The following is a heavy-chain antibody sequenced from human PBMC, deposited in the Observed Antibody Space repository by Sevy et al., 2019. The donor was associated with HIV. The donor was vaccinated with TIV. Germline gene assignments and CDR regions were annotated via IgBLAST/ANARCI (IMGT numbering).Heavy chain of an antibody. J-gene: IGHJ3*01. CDR1: GFTFSSYA. V-gene: IGHV3-23*01. Sequence: GGSLRLSCAASGFTFSSYAMSWVRQAPGKGLEWVSAISGSGGSTYYADSVKGRFTSARDNYKNTLYLQMNSLRAEDTAVYDGAKDLGYCSGGSCCGGAFDFWGQGTLVTVSS. D-gene: IGHD2-15*01. CDR3: AKDLGYCSGGSCCGGAFDF. CDR2: ISGSGGST.